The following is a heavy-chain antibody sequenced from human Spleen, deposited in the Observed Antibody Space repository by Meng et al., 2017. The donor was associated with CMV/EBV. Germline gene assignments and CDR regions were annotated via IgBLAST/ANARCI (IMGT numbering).Heavy chain of an antibody. D-gene: IGHD2-8*02. CDR3: TRLVVYDQYAVDV. CDR2: IRSRANNYAT. Sequence: SGFTFSGSPIHWVRQASGKGLEWVGRIRSRANNYATAYGASVEGRFTISRDDSKNTAYLQMNGLKIEDTAVYYCTRLVVYDQYAVDVWGQGTTVTVSS. V-gene: IGHV3-73*01. CDR1: GFTFSGSP. J-gene: IGHJ6*02.